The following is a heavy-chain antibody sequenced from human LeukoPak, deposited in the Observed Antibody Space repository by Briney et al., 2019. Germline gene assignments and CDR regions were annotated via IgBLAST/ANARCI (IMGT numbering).Heavy chain of an antibody. J-gene: IGHJ4*02. CDR2: INPNSGGT. Sequence: GASVKVSCKASGYTFTGYYMHWVRQAPGQGLEWMGWINPNSGGTNYAQKFQGWVTMTRDTSISTAYMELSRLRSDDTAVYYCARALYGSGSPYFDYWGQGTLVTVSS. CDR1: GYTFTGYY. V-gene: IGHV1-2*04. CDR3: ARALYGSGSPYFDY. D-gene: IGHD3-10*01.